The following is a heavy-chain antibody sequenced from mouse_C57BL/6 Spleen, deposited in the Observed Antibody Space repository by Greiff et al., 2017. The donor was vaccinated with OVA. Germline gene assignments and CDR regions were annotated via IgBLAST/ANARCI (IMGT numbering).Heavy chain of an antibody. CDR2: IHPNSGST. J-gene: IGHJ2*01. D-gene: IGHD1-1*01. V-gene: IGHV1-64*01. CDR1: GYTFTSYW. CDR3: ARDYGSYYFDY. Sequence: QVQLQQPGAELVKPGASVKLSCKASGYTFTSYWMHWVKQRPGQGLEWLGMIHPNSGSTNYNEKFKSKATLTVDKSSSTAYMQLSSLTSEDSAVYYCARDYGSYYFDYWGQGTTLTVSS.